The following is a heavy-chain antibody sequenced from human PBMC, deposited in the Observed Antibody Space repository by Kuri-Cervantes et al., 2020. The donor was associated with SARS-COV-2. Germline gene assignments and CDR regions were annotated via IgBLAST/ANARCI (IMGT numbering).Heavy chain of an antibody. Sequence: ASVKVSCRASGGTFSSYAISWVRQAPGQGLEWMGWINPNSGGTNYAQKFQGRVTMTRDTSISTAYMELSRLRSDDTAVYYCARAGYYCSSTSCPSLPDYWGQGTLVTVSS. J-gene: IGHJ4*02. CDR2: INPNSGGT. D-gene: IGHD2-2*01. CDR1: GGTFSSYA. V-gene: IGHV1-2*02. CDR3: ARAGYYCSSTSCPSLPDY.